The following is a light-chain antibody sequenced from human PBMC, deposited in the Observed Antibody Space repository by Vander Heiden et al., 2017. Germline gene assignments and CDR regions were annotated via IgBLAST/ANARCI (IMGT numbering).Light chain of an antibody. V-gene: IGKV2-28*01. Sequence: DIVRTQTPLILPVTLGEPPPIPCRSSQSLLYFNGYTYFHWFLQKPGQSPQLLIYWGSYRASGVPDRFSGSGSGTDFTLQISRVEAEDVGVYYCMQALQTPYTFGQGTKLEIK. CDR3: MQALQTPYT. J-gene: IGKJ2*01. CDR2: WGS. CDR1: QSLLYFNGYTY.